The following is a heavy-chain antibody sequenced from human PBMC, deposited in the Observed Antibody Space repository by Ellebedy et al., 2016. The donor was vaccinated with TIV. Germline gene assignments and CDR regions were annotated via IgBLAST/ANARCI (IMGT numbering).Heavy chain of an antibody. D-gene: IGHD3-22*01. V-gene: IGHV1-46*04. J-gene: IGHJ5*02. CDR2: INPSGGST. Sequence: AASVKVSCKASGYTFTSYYMHWVRQAPGQGLEWMGIINPSGGSTSYAQKLQGRVTMTRDTSTSTVYMELSSLRSEDTAEYYCARGGGSGSSGPVWFDPWGQGTLVTVSS. CDR3: ARGGGSGSSGPVWFDP. CDR1: GYTFTSYY.